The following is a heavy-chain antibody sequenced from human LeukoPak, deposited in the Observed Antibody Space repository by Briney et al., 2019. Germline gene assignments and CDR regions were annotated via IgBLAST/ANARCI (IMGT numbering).Heavy chain of an antibody. CDR1: RFTFSSYA. J-gene: IGHJ5*02. V-gene: IGHV3-23*01. CDR2: ISNSGSYT. D-gene: IGHD2-15*01. CDR3: YCSGSSCYCSPFDA. Sequence: GGSLRLSCAASRFTFSSYAMSWVRQAPGKGLEWVSTISNSGSYTSYADSVKGRFTISRDNSKNTLYLQMNSLRAEDTAVYYCYCSGSSCYCSPFDAWGQRTLVTVSS.